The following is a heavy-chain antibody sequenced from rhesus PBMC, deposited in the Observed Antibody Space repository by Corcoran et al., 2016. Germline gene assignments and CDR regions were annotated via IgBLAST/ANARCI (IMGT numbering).Heavy chain of an antibody. Sequence: QVQLQESGPGLVKPSETLSLTFAVSGGSISSRTWWSWIRQSPGKGLELIGYINGGRGSTRDNQSVKRRVTCSTDTSKNQFARKLSSVTAADTAVDYGARHWRYSGYSCVGGHFDYWGQGVLVTVSS. V-gene: IGHV4-65*01. CDR3: ARHWRYSGYSCVGGHFDY. CDR1: GGSISSRTW. CDR2: INGGRGST. D-gene: IGHD5-24*01. J-gene: IGHJ4*01.